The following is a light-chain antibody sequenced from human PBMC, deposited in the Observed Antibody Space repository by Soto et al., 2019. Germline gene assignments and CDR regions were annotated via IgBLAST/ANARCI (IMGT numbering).Light chain of an antibody. Sequence: DIVVTQSPATLSASPGERVTLSCRASQFVSSRLAWYQRRPGQVHRLLNYDTSTRAPGISARFSGSGSGTAFTLTNSSLQSEDFAVYYCQEYIQWPPGMFGPGPTVDIK. CDR2: DTS. V-gene: IGKV3-15*01. CDR1: QFVSSR. CDR3: QEYIQWPPGM. J-gene: IGKJ1*01.